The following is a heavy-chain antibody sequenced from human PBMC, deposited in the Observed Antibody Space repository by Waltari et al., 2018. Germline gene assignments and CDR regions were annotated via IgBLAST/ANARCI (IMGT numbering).Heavy chain of an antibody. V-gene: IGHV3-9*01. D-gene: IGHD3-10*01. CDR1: GFTFDDYA. CDR3: ANFRYGSGSNPN. CDR2: ISWNSGSI. Sequence: EVQLVESGGGLVQPGRSLRLSCAASGFTFDDYAMHWVRQAPGKGLEWVSGISWNSGSIGYADSVKGRFTISRDNAKNSLYLQMNSLRAEDTALYYCANFRYGSGSNPNWGQGTLVTVSS. J-gene: IGHJ4*02.